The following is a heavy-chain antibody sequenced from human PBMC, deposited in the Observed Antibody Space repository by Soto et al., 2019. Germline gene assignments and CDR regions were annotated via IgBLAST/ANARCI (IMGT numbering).Heavy chain of an antibody. V-gene: IGHV3-23*01. CDR2: ISSSGGST. CDR3: AKGSGSSWYST. CDR1: GFTFSSYG. D-gene: IGHD6-13*01. Sequence: TASGFTFSSYGMSWVRQAPGKGLEWVSAISSSGGSTYYADSVKGRFTFSRDNSKNTLYLQMNSLRAEDTAVYYCAKGSGSSWYSTWDQGTLVTVSS. J-gene: IGHJ4*02.